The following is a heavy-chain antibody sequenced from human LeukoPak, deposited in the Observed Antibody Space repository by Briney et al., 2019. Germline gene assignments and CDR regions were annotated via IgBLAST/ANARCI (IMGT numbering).Heavy chain of an antibody. D-gene: IGHD3-10*01. CDR3: ARMVRGVTLYYFDY. Sequence: ASVKVSCKASGYTFTSYYMHSVRHAPGQGIEWMGIINPSGGSTSYAQKFQARVTMTRYTSPSTVYMELSSLRCEDTAVYYCARMVRGVTLYYFDYWGQGTLVTVSS. V-gene: IGHV1-46*03. CDR1: GYTFTSYY. J-gene: IGHJ4*02. CDR2: INPSGGST.